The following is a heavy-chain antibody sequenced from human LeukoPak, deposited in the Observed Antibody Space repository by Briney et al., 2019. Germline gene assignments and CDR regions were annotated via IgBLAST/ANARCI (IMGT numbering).Heavy chain of an antibody. V-gene: IGHV4-34*01. D-gene: IGHD3-16*02. CDR2: INHSGST. CDR1: GGSFSGYY. Sequence: SETLSLTCAVYGGSFSGYYWSWIRQPPGKGLEWIGEINHSGSTNYNPSLKSRVTISVDTSKNQFSLKLSSVTAADAAVYYCARGIPGRSIDYWGQGTLVTVSS. CDR3: ARGIPGRSIDY. J-gene: IGHJ4*02.